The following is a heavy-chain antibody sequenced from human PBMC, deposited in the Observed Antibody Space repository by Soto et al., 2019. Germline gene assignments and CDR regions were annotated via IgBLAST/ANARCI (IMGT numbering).Heavy chain of an antibody. CDR1: GFTFRSYA. Sequence: VEFRRLAYGASGFTFRSYAMSWVRQAPGEWLAWVSAVSGSRGGTYYADSVKGRFTNSRDNYKNTMYLQMKSLRAEDTAIYCCAKEKAVAPVDCWGLGT. V-gene: IGHV3-23*01. D-gene: IGHD6-19*01. CDR2: VSGSRGGT. J-gene: IGHJ4*02. CDR3: AKEKAVAPVDC.